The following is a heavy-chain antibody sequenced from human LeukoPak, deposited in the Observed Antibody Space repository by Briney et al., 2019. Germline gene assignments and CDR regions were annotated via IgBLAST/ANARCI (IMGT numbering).Heavy chain of an antibody. Sequence: PGESLKISCKGSGYTFTNYWIGWVRQVPGKGLEWMGMVYPGDSDTRYSPSLQGQVTISADKSISTAYLQWSSLKASDTAMYYCARPRLGYCSSTSCSTGSYFQHWGQGTLVTVSS. CDR3: ARPRLGYCSSTSCSTGSYFQH. CDR2: VYPGDSDT. D-gene: IGHD2-2*01. CDR1: GYTFTNYW. J-gene: IGHJ1*01. V-gene: IGHV5-51*01.